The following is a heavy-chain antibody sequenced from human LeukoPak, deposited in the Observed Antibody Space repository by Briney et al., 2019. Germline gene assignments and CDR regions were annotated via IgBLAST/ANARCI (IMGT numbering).Heavy chain of an antibody. Sequence: EASVKVSCKTSGYTFTGHYLHWLRQAPGQGLEWMGWINPNNGVTVYAQKFQGRVTMTRDTSISAAYMELGSLNSDDTALFYCGRDLGITMVAIDFWGQGTLVTVSS. D-gene: IGHD3-10*01. CDR2: INPNNGVT. CDR3: GRDLGITMVAIDF. J-gene: IGHJ4*02. V-gene: IGHV1-2*02. CDR1: GYTFTGHY.